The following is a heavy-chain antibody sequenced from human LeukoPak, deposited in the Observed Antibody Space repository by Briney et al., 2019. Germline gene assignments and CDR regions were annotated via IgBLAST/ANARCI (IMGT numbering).Heavy chain of an antibody. CDR3: AVMHTYYYGSGSYLYYFDY. Sequence: SETLSLTCTVSGGSISSYYWNWIRQPPGKGLEWIGYIYYSGSTNYNPSLKSRVTISVDTSKNQFSLKLSSVTAADTAVYYCAVMHTYYYGSGSYLYYFDYWGQGTLVTVSS. CDR2: IYYSGST. D-gene: IGHD3-10*01. J-gene: IGHJ4*02. CDR1: GGSISSYY. V-gene: IGHV4-59*01.